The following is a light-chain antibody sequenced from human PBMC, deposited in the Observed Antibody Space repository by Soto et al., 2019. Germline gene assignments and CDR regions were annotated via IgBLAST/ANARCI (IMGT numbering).Light chain of an antibody. CDR2: DVS. V-gene: IGLV2-14*03. CDR1: SSDVGAYNY. CDR3: NSYRGSSTVYV. Sequence: QSALTQPASVSGSPGQSITISCTGTSSDVGAYNYVSWYQQHPGQAPKLMIYDVSNRPSGVSNRFSGYKSGNTASLTISGLQAEDEADYYCNSYRGSSTVYVFGTGTKLTVL. J-gene: IGLJ1*01.